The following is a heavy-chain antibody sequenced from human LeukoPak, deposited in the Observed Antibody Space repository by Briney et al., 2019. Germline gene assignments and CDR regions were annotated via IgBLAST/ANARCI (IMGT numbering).Heavy chain of an antibody. D-gene: IGHD6-13*01. CDR3: ARGYSSSWYDWYFDL. CDR2: INPNSGGT. Sequence: AASVKLSCKASAYTFSGYYMHWVRQAPGQGLEWMGWINPNSGGTNYAQKFQGRVTMTRDTSISTAYMELSRLRSDDTAVYYCARGYSSSWYDWYFDLWGRGTLVTVSS. CDR1: AYTFSGYY. J-gene: IGHJ2*01. V-gene: IGHV1-2*02.